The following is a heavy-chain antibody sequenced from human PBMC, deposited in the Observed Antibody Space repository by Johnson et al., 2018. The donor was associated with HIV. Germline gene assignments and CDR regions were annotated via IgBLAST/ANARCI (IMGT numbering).Heavy chain of an antibody. J-gene: IGHJ3*02. CDR2: ISYDGSNK. Sequence: VQVVESGGGVVQPGRSLRLSCAASGFTFSSYDMHWVRQAPGKGLEWVAVISYDGSNKYYADSVKGRFTISRDNAKKSLYLQMNSLRAEDTALYYCARARTYYNFWSDAFDIWGQGTMVTVSS. CDR3: ARARTYYNFWSDAFDI. V-gene: IGHV3-30*03. CDR1: GFTFSSYD. D-gene: IGHD3-3*01.